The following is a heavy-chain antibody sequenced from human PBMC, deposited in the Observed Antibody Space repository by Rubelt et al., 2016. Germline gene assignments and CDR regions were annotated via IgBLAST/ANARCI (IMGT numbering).Heavy chain of an antibody. V-gene: IGHV4-34*01. J-gene: IGHJ4*02. CDR2: INHSGST. CDR3: ASGGGSYAFDF. Sequence: QMQLQQWGAGLLKPSEALSLTCVVYGGSFSGYYWSWIRQPPGRGLEWIGEINHSGSTNYNPSLKSRVTMSVDTSKNQFSLKLSAVTAADTAIYYCASGGGSYAFDFWGQGTLVTVSS. CDR1: GGSFSGYY. D-gene: IGHD1-26*01.